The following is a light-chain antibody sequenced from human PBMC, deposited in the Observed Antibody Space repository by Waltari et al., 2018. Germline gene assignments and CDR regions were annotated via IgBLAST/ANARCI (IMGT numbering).Light chain of an antibody. J-gene: IGKJ1*01. CDR3: QQYYSSRPT. CDR1: QSVFYISNNKNY. CDR2: WAS. V-gene: IGKV4-1*01. Sequence: DIVMTQSPDSLAVSLGERATINCKSSQSVFYISNNKNYLAWYQQKPGQPPKLLIYWASTRESGVPDRFSGSGSGTDFTLTISSLQAEDVAVYYCQQYYSSRPTFGQGTKVESK.